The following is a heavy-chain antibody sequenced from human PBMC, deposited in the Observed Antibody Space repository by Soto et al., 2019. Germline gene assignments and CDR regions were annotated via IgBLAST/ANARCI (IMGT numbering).Heavy chain of an antibody. D-gene: IGHD6-13*01. J-gene: IGHJ6*02. CDR2: ISYDGSNK. CDR1: GFTFSSYA. Sequence: PGGSLRLSCAASGFTFSSYAMHWVRQAPGKGLEWVAVISYDGSNKYYADSVKGRFTISRDNSKNTLYLQMNSLRAEDTAVYYCARDMGSSWYTNYYYYGMDVWGQGTTVTVSS. V-gene: IGHV3-30-3*01. CDR3: ARDMGSSWYTNYYYYGMDV.